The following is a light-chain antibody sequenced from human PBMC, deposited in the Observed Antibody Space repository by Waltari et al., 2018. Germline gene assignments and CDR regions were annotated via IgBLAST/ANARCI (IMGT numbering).Light chain of an antibody. CDR2: VNSDGSH. V-gene: IGLV4-69*01. Sequence: QLVLTQSPSASASLGASVKPTCPLARGHSNNIVAWLQRRPEKGPRYLMKVNSDGSHTKGDDIPDRFSGSSSGPERYLTISSLQSEDEADYYCQTGGHGTWVFGGGTKLTVV. CDR1: RGHSNNI. CDR3: QTGGHGTWV. J-gene: IGLJ3*02.